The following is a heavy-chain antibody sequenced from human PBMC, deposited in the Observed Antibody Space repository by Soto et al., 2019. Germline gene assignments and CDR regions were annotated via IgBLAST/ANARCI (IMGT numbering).Heavy chain of an antibody. D-gene: IGHD4-17*01. CDR2: IWYDGTQK. CDR1: GFTFNTYS. J-gene: IGHJ4*02. CDR3: ARAGGTTVTGLWHYDS. Sequence: GGSLRLSCEASGFTFNTYSMHWVRQPPGKGLEWLAAIWYDGTQKYYADSVKGRFIISRDNSKKTLYLEMNSLRAEDTAVYYCARAGGTTVTGLWHYDSWGQGTLVTVSS. V-gene: IGHV3-33*01.